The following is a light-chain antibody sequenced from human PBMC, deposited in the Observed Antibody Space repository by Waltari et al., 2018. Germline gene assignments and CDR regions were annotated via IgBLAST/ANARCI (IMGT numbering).Light chain of an antibody. V-gene: IGKV3-20*01. CDR1: QSVSSSS. J-gene: IGKJ2*01. CDR3: QQYGSSPGYT. Sequence: EIVLTQSPGTLSLSTGERATLSCRASQSVSSSSLAWYQQKPGQAPRLLIYGASSRATGIPDRFSGSGSGTDFTLTISRLEPEDFAVYYCQQYGSSPGYTFGQGTKLEIK. CDR2: GAS.